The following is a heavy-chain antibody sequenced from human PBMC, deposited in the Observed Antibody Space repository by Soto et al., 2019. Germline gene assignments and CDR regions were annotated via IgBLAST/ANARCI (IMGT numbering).Heavy chain of an antibody. J-gene: IGHJ5*02. V-gene: IGHV4-39*01. Sequence: SETLSLTCTLSCASFTDGSLFWGCLRQSPGKGGEWIASTYIGGMTYYNPSLRSRVTISVDTSKSQFFLRLNSVTAEDAAVYYCAPAPETVSPAGYCFNWFDPWGHGTLVTAPQ. CDR1: CASFTDGSLF. CDR2: TYIGGMT. D-gene: IGHD3-9*01. CDR3: APAPETVSPAGYCFNWFDP.